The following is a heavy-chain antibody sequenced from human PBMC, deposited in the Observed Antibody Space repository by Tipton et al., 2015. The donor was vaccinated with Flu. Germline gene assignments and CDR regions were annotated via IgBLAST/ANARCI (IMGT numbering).Heavy chain of an antibody. Sequence: LRLSCTVSGGSIGSYYWNWIRQPPGKGLEWIGYIYNSEYTKYNPSLKSRATISVDTARKQFSLHLRSVTAADTAVYYCARDPSLGMPDYFDFWGQGTLVTASS. CDR1: GGSIGSYY. CDR2: IYNSEYT. D-gene: IGHD2-2*01. V-gene: IGHV4-59*12. J-gene: IGHJ4*02. CDR3: ARDPSLGMPDYFDF.